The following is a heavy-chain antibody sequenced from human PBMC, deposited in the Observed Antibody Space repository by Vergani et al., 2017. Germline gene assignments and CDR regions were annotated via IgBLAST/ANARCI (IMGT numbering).Heavy chain of an antibody. V-gene: IGHV3-23*01. CDR2: ISGSGGST. Sequence: EVQLLESGGGLVQPGGSLRLSCAASGFTFSSYAMSWVRQAPGKGLEWVSAISGSGGSTYYADSVKGRFTISRDNSKNTLYLQMNSLRAEDTAVYYCAKEGPQYCGGDGYSDYWGQGTLVTVSS. J-gene: IGHJ4*02. D-gene: IGHD2-21*02. CDR3: AKEGPQYCGGDGYSDY. CDR1: GFTFSSYA.